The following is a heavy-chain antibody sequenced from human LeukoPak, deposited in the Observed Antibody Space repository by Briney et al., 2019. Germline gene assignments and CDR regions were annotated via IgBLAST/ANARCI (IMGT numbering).Heavy chain of an antibody. Sequence: GASVKVSCKASGYTFTDYYMHWVRQARGQRLEWIGWIVVGSGNTNYAQKFQERVTITRDMSTSTAYMELSSLRSEDTAVYYCAAGTYDSSGYPPGDWGQGTLVTVSS. D-gene: IGHD3-22*01. CDR1: GYTFTDYY. CDR2: IVVGSGNT. CDR3: AAGTYDSSGYPPGD. V-gene: IGHV1-58*02. J-gene: IGHJ4*02.